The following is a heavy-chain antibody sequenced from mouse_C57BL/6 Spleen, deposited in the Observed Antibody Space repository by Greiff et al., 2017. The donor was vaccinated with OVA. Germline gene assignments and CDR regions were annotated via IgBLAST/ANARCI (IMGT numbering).Heavy chain of an antibody. CDR1: GYTFTSYW. CDR2: IYPGSGST. J-gene: IGHJ2*01. D-gene: IGHD2-4*01. V-gene: IGHV1-55*01. Sequence: QVQLQQSGAELVKPGASVKMSCKASGYTFTSYWITWVKQRPGQGLEWIGDIYPGSGSTNYNEKFKSKATLTVDTSSSTAYMQLSSLTSEDSAVYYCAREGESYDYDDYWGQGTTLTVSS. CDR3: AREGESYDYDDY.